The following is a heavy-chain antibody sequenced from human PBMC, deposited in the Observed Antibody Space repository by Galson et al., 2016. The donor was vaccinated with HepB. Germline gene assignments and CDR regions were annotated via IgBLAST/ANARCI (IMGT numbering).Heavy chain of an antibody. CDR1: GFTLSNHW. CDR3: ARGVAQGF. D-gene: IGHD2-15*01. Sequence: SLRLSCAASGFTLSNHWMTWVRQAPGKGLEWVANIDLDGGERHYVDSVRGRFTISRDNAKNSLYLQMNSLRVEDMAVYYCARGVAQGFWGQGTLVTVSS. J-gene: IGHJ4*02. V-gene: IGHV3-7*04. CDR2: IDLDGGER.